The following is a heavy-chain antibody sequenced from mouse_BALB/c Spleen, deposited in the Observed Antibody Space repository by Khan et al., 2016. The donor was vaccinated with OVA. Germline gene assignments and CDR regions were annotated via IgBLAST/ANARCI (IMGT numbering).Heavy chain of an antibody. CDR3: ASHLSGSFAY. Sequence: EVELVESGGDLVKPGGSLKLSCAASGFTFSSYSMSWVRQTPDKRLEWVATISSAGDYTYYPDSVKGRFTISRDNAKNTLYLQMSSLKSEDTAMYYWASHLSGSFAYWGQGTLVTVSA. CDR1: GFTFSSYS. D-gene: IGHD1-3*01. J-gene: IGHJ3*01. V-gene: IGHV5-6*01. CDR2: ISSAGDYT.